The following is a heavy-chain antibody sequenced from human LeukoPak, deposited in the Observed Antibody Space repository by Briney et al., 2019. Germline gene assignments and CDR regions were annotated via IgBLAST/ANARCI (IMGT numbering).Heavy chain of an antibody. CDR2: INAGHGNT. CDR3: ARVRMRANPFDAFDI. Sequence: ASVKVSCKASGYTFTSYAIQWVRQAPGQRLEWMGWINAGHGNTKNSQKFQGRVTITRDTSASTAYMELRSLRSDDTAVYYCARVRMRANPFDAFDIWGQGTMVTVSS. J-gene: IGHJ3*02. CDR1: GYTFTSYA. V-gene: IGHV1-3*01.